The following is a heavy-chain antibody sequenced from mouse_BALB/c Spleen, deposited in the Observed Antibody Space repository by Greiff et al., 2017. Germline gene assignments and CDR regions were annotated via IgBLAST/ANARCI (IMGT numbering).Heavy chain of an antibody. J-gene: IGHJ3*01. CDR2: ISYDGSN. V-gene: IGHV3-6*02. Sequence: EVQLQQSGPGLVKPSQSLSLTCSVTGYSITSGYYWNWIRQFPGNKLEWMGYISYDGSNNYNPSLKNRISITRDTSKNQFFLKLNSVTTEDTATYYCARDKGTRAYWGQGTLVTVSA. CDR3: ARDKGTRAY. CDR1: GYSITSGYY. D-gene: IGHD1-3*01.